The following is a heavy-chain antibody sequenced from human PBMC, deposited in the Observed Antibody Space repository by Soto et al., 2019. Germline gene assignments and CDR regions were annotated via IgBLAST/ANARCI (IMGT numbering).Heavy chain of an antibody. CDR1: GYTFTSYY. Sequence: ASVKVSCKASGYTFTSYYMHWVRQAPGQGLEWMGIINPSGGSTSYAQKFQGRVTMTRDTSTSTVYMELSSLRSVDTVVYYCARPLRHGGALPDYRGQGTLVTSSS. CDR2: INPSGGST. CDR3: ARPLRHGGALPDY. D-gene: IGHD2-21*01. J-gene: IGHJ4*02. V-gene: IGHV1-46*01.